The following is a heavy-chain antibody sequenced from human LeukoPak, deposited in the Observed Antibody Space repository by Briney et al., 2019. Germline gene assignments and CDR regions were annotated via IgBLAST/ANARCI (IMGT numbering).Heavy chain of an antibody. CDR1: GGSISSGDYY. CDR3: ARGYISVAHDAFDI. V-gene: IGHV4-30-4*08. D-gene: IGHD6-19*01. CDR2: IYYSGST. Sequence: PSETLSLTCTVSGGSISSGDYYWGWIRQPPGKGLEWIGYIYYSGSTYYNPSLKSRVTISVDTSKNQFSLKLSSVTAADTAVYYCARGYISVAHDAFDIWGQGTMVSVSS. J-gene: IGHJ3*02.